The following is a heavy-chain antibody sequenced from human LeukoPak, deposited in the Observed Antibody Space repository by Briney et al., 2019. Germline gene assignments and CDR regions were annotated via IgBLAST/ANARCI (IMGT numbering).Heavy chain of an antibody. D-gene: IGHD6-6*01. Sequence: GGSLRLSCAASGFTFSSYSMNWVRQAPGKGLEWVSSISSSSSYIYYADSVKGRFTISRDNAKNSLYLQMNSLRTEDTALYYCAKDSSSHHFDYWGEGTLVTVSS. V-gene: IGHV3-21*04. CDR1: GFTFSSYS. CDR3: AKDSSSHHFDY. J-gene: IGHJ4*02. CDR2: ISSSSSYI.